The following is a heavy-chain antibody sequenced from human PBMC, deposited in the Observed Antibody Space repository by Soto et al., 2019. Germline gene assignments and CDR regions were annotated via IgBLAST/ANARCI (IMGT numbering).Heavy chain of an antibody. CDR3: ARRWGEGRVDY. CDR2: IYHSGNT. Sequence: QVQLQESGPGLVKPSGTLSLTCAVSGGSISSSNWWSWVRQPPGKGLEWLGEIYHSGNTNYNPSLKSRVTMAMDKSRNQFSLKLRSVTAADTAVYYCARRWGEGRVDYWGQGTLVTVSS. D-gene: IGHD3-10*01. CDR1: GGSISSSNW. J-gene: IGHJ4*02. V-gene: IGHV4-4*02.